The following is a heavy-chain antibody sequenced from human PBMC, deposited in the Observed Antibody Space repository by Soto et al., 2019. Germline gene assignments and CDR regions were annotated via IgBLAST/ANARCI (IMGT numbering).Heavy chain of an antibody. V-gene: IGHV4-61*01. CDR3: ARVGSSCHSGGCYYYYGLGV. D-gene: IGHD1-26*01. J-gene: IGHJ6*02. CDR2: IYYSGST. CDR1: GDSVGNGPYY. Sequence: QVRLQESGPGLVKPSETLSLSCLVSGDSVGNGPYYWSWIRQSPGEGLEGSAYIYYSGSTNVNPSLESRVNISIDMSKNQFFLELRSVTAADAAVYFCARVGSSCHSGGCYYYYGLGVWGQGTTVAISS.